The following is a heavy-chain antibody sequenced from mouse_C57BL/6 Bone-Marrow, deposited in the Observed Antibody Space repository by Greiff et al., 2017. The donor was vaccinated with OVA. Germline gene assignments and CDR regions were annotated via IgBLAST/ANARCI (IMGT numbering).Heavy chain of an antibody. D-gene: IGHD1-1*01. CDR1: GYTFTDYY. CDR2: IYPGSGNT. J-gene: IGHJ1*03. Sequence: VKLLESGAELVRPGASVKLSCKASGYTFTDYYINWVKQRPGQGLEWIARIYPGSGNTYYNEKFKGKATLTAEKSSSTAYMQLSSLTSEDSAVNFCARGVLPLYYYGSSYVWYCDVWGTGTTVTVSS. V-gene: IGHV1-76*01. CDR3: ARGVLPLYYYGSSYVWYCDV.